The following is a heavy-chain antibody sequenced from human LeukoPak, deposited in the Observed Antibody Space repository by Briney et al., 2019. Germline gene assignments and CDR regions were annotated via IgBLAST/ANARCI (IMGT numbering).Heavy chain of an antibody. Sequence: GGSLRLSCAASGFTFSSYGMHWVRQAPGKGLEWVAVIWYDGSNKYYADSVKGRFTISRDNSKNTLYLQMNSLRAKDTAVYYCASHYDSSGFDYWGQGTLVTVSS. CDR1: GFTFSSYG. CDR3: ASHYDSSGFDY. CDR2: IWYDGSNK. J-gene: IGHJ4*02. V-gene: IGHV3-33*01. D-gene: IGHD3-22*01.